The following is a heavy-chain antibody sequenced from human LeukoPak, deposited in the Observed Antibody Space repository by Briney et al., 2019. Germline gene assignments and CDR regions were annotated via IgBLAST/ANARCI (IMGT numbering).Heavy chain of an antibody. V-gene: IGHV3-11*03. J-gene: IGHJ5*02. D-gene: IGHD2-15*01. CDR1: GFTFSDYY. Sequence: GGSLRLSCAASGFTFSDYYMTWIRQAPGRGLEWISYINGSSSDTKYADSVKGRLTISRDNAQNSVYLLMNSLRAEDTAVYYCARRGATYCTVDSCHPNWFDPWGQGTLVTVSS. CDR2: INGSSSDT. CDR3: ARRGATYCTVDSCHPNWFDP.